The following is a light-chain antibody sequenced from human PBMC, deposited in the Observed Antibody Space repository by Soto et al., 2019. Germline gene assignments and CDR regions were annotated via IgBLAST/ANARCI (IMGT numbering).Light chain of an antibody. CDR3: ATWDGSLNARGV. Sequence: QSVLTQTPSAYGPPGQTVTITCSGSRSNIGNNAVSWYQQFTRTAPKLLIYNNNQRPSGVPDRFSSSMSGTSASLASRGLQSEDEADYYWATWDGSLNARGVFGGGTKLTDL. J-gene: IGLJ3*02. CDR1: RSNIGNNA. V-gene: IGLV1-44*01. CDR2: NNN.